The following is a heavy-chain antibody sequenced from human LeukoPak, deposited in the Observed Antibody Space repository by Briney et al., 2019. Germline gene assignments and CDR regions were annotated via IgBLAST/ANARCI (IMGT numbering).Heavy chain of an antibody. V-gene: IGHV3-23*01. D-gene: IGHD4-11*01. Sequence: PGGSLRLSCAASGFTFSSYAMSWVRQAPGKGLEWVSGISGSGGSTYYADSVKGRFTISRDNSKNTLYLQMSSLRAEDTAVYYCAKGLQGYSSSWFDPWGQGTLVTVSS. CDR2: ISGSGGST. J-gene: IGHJ5*02. CDR3: AKGLQGYSSSWFDP. CDR1: GFTFSSYA.